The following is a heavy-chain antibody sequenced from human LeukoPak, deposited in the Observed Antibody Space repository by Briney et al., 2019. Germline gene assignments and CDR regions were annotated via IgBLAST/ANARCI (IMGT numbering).Heavy chain of an antibody. D-gene: IGHD2-15*01. CDR1: GGSFSGYY. CDR3: ARNRIVVVVAATVSFYYYGMDV. Sequence: SETLSLTCAVYGGSFSGYYWSWIRQPPGKGLEWIGEINHSGSTNYNPSLKSRATISVDTSKNQFSLKLSSVTAADTAVYYCARNRIVVVVAATVSFYYYGMDVWGQGTTVTVSS. J-gene: IGHJ6*02. CDR2: INHSGST. V-gene: IGHV4-34*01.